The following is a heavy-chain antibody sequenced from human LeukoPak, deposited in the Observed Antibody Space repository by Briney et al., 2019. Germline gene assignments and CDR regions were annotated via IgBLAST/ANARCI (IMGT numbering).Heavy chain of an antibody. CDR3: AREETSDTAMVGYFDY. CDR1: GFTFSDYY. J-gene: IGHJ4*02. CDR2: ISSSSSYT. Sequence: GGSLRLSCAASGFTFSDYYMSWIRQAPGKGLEWVSYISSSSSYTNYADSVKGRFTISRDNAKNSLYLQMTSLRAEDTAVYYCAREETSDTAMVGYFDYWGQGTLVTVSS. V-gene: IGHV3-11*05. D-gene: IGHD5-18*01.